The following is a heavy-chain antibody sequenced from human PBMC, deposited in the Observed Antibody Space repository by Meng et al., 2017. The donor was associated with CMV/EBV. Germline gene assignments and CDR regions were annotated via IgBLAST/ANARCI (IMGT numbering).Heavy chain of an antibody. D-gene: IGHD3-16*01. CDR2: IIPILGIA. Sequence: SVKVSCKASGGTFSSYTISWVRQAPGQGLEWMGRIIPILGIANYAQKFQGRVTITADKSTSTAYMELSSLRSEDTAVYYCARDRNPNYALGYFDYWGQGTLVTVSS. J-gene: IGHJ4*02. V-gene: IGHV1-69*04. CDR1: GGTFSSYT. CDR3: ARDRNPNYALGYFDY.